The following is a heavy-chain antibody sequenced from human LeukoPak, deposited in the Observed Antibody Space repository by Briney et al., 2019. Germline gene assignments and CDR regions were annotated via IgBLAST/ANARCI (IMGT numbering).Heavy chain of an antibody. CDR1: GYTLTELS. CDR3: ARDVPCSGGSCRYSFYYYYGMDV. Sequence: GASVKVSCKVSGYTLTELSMHWVRQAPGKGLEWMGGFDPEDGETIYAQKFQGRVTMTTDTSTSTAYMELRSLRSDDTAVYYCARDVPCSGGSCRYSFYYYYGMDVWGQGTTVTVSS. CDR2: FDPEDGET. V-gene: IGHV1-24*01. J-gene: IGHJ6*02. D-gene: IGHD2-15*01.